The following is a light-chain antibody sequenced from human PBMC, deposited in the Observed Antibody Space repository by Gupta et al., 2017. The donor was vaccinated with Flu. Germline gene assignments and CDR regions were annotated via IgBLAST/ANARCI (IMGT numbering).Light chain of an antibody. J-gene: IGLJ3*02. CDR2: ENN. Sequence: NVTISCSGSSSNSGNNYVAWYQQLPGTAPKLLIYENNKRPSGIPDRFSGSKSGTSATLGITGLQTGDEADYYCGTWDSSLSAKVFGGGTKLTVL. CDR1: SSNSGNNY. V-gene: IGLV1-51*02. CDR3: GTWDSSLSAKV.